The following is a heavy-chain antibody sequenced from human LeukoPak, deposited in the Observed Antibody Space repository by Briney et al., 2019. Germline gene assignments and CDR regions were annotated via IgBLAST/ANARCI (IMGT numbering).Heavy chain of an antibody. Sequence: GGSLRLSCAASGFTFSSYSMNWVRQAPGKGLEWVSYISSSSSTIYYADSVKGRFTISRDDAKNSLYLQMNSLRAEDTAVYYCARAVDHGWFDPWGQGTLVTVSS. CDR2: ISSSSSTI. CDR1: GFTFSSYS. J-gene: IGHJ5*02. CDR3: ARAVDHGWFDP. D-gene: IGHD4-23*01. V-gene: IGHV3-48*04.